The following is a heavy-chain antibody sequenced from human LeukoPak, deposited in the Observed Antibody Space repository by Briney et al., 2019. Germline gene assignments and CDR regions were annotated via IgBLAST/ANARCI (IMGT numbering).Heavy chain of an antibody. CDR1: GYTFTDYY. Sequence: ASVKVSCKASGYTFTDYYLHWVRQTPGQGLEWMGCVDPNSGDTNYAQKFQGSVTMTRDTSISTAYMELNRLRSDDTAVYYCARAGGSYWWFDSWGQGTLVTVSS. CDR3: ARAGGSYWWFDS. J-gene: IGHJ5*01. V-gene: IGHV1-2*02. CDR2: VDPNSGDT. D-gene: IGHD1-26*01.